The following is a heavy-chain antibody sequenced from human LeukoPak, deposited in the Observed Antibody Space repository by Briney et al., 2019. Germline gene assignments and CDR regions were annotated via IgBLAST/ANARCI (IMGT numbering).Heavy chain of an antibody. Sequence: GGSLRLSCAASGFTFSSYGMHWVRQAPGKGLEWVAVIGSDGRNKNYADSVKGRFTISRDNSKNTLYLQMNSLRAEDTAVYYCARSDYGQDDAFDIWGQGTMVTVSS. V-gene: IGHV3-30*02. J-gene: IGHJ3*02. D-gene: IGHD4/OR15-4a*01. CDR1: GFTFSSYG. CDR3: ARSDYGQDDAFDI. CDR2: IGSDGRNK.